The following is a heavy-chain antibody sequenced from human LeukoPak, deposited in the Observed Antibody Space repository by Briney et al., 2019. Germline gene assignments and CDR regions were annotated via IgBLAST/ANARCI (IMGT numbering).Heavy chain of an antibody. V-gene: IGHV3-23*01. CDR3: VRRAAVRGMDF. CDR2: ISGSGGST. CDR1: GFIFDTHT. J-gene: IGHJ6*02. D-gene: IGHD1-14*01. Sequence: TGGSLRLSCTASGFIFDTHTLTWVRQAPGKGLEWVASISGSGGSTNYGDSVKGRFTISRDNFKRTVHLEMSNLRADDTAMYYCVRRAAVRGMDFWGLGTTVIVSS.